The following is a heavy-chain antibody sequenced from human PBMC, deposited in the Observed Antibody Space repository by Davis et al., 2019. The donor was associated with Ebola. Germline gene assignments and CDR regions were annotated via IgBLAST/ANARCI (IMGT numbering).Heavy chain of an antibody. CDR3: AREIAVAGTECDY. CDR2: ISRSSSTI. J-gene: IGHJ4*02. V-gene: IGHV3-48*02. D-gene: IGHD6-19*01. CDR1: GFTFSSYS. Sequence: GGSLRFSCAASGFTFSSYSMNWVRQAPGKGLEWVSYISRSSSTIYYAGSVKGRFTISRDNAKNSLYLQMNSLRDEDTAVYYCAREIAVAGTECDYWGQGTLVTVSS.